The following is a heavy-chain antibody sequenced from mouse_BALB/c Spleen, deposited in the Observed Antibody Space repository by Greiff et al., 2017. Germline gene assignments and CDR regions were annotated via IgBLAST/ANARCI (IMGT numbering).Heavy chain of an antibody. D-gene: IGHD2-3*01. J-gene: IGHJ3*01. CDR3: ARDGYPSWFAY. CDR2: INPSTGYT. V-gene: IGHV1-7*01. Sequence: QVQLKQSGAELAKPGASVKMSCKASGYTFTSYWMHWVKLRPGQGLEWIGYINPSTGYTEYNQKFKDKATLTADKSSSTAYMQLSSLTSEDSAVYYCARDGYPSWFAYWGQGTLVTVSA. CDR1: GYTFTSYW.